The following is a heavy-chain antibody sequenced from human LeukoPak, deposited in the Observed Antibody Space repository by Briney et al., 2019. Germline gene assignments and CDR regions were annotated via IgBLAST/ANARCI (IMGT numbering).Heavy chain of an antibody. CDR2: ISSSSSYI. CDR3: ATTSPYCSSTSCYLVH. D-gene: IGHD2-2*01. CDR1: GFTFSSYS. Sequence: GSLRLSCAASGFTFSSYSMNWVRQAPGKGLEWVSSISSSSSYICYADSVKGRSTISRDNAKNSLYLQMNSLRAEDTTVYYCATTSPYCSSTSCYLVHWGQGTLVTVSS. V-gene: IGHV3-21*01. J-gene: IGHJ4*02.